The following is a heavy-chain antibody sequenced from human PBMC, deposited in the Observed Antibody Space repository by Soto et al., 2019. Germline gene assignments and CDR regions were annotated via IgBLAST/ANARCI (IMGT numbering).Heavy chain of an antibody. V-gene: IGHV3-30*18. D-gene: IGHD6-19*01. CDR3: AKPRYSSGWYDSEYFQH. Sequence: GGSLRLSCAASGFTFSSYGMHWVRQAPGKGLEWVAVISYDGSNEYYADSVKGRFTISRDNSKNTLFLQMNSLRAEDTAVYYCAKPRYSSGWYDSEYFQHWGQGTLVTVSS. CDR2: ISYDGSNE. J-gene: IGHJ1*01. CDR1: GFTFSSYG.